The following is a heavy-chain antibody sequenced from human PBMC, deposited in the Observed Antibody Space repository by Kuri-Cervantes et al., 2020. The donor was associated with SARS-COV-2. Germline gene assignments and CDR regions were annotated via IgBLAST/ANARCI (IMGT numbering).Heavy chain of an antibody. V-gene: IGHV3-21*01. CDR1: GFTFSSYS. CDR3: ARDFGRYCSSTSCYVLDV. D-gene: IGHD2-2*01. J-gene: IGHJ6*04. Sequence: GESLKISCAASGFTFSSYSMNWVRQAPGKGLEWVSSISSSSSYIYYADSVKGRFTISRDNAKNSLYLQMNSLRAEDTAVYYCARDFGRYCSSTSCYVLDVWGEGTTVTVSS. CDR2: ISSSSSYI.